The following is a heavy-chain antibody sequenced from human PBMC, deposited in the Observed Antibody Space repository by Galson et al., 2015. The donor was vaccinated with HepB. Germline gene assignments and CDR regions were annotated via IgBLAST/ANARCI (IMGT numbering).Heavy chain of an antibody. V-gene: IGHV2-70*01. CDR3: ARGQLDKYYDMDV. D-gene: IGHD5-24*01. J-gene: IGHJ6*02. CDR1: GFSLTTTGLC. Sequence: PALVKPTQTLPLTCTLSGFSLTTTGLCVNWIRQPPGRALEWLAVITWDDDKYYNTSLKTRLTISQDSSKNQVVFTMTNMDPVDTATYYCARGQLDKYYDMDVWGQGTTVTVSS. CDR2: ITWDDDK.